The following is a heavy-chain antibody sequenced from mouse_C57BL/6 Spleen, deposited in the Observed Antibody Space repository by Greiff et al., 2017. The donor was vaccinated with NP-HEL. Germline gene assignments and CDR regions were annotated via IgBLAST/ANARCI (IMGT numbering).Heavy chain of an antibody. D-gene: IGHD3-2*02. CDR3: VRGDSSGLYAIDY. CDR1: GYTFTDYY. V-gene: IGHV1-19*01. J-gene: IGHJ4*01. Sequence: EVQLQQSGPVLVKPGASVKMSCKASGYTFTDYYMNWVKQSHGQSLEWIGVINPYNGGTSYNKKFKGKATLTVDKSSSTAYMELNSLTSEDSAVYYCVRGDSSGLYAIDYWGQGTSVTVAA. CDR2: INPYNGGT.